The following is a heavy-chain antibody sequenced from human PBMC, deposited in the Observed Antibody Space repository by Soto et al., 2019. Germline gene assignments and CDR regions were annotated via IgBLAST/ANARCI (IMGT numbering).Heavy chain of an antibody. D-gene: IGHD4-17*01. CDR3: AKLGIGYGGHSDY. J-gene: IGHJ4*02. CDR2: ISYDGNNK. CDR1: GFTFDSYG. Sequence: GGSLRLSCAATGFTFDSYGMHWVRQAPGKGLEWVAVISYDGNNKSYVDSVKGRFTISRDNSKNTLFLQMNSLRPEDTALYYCAKLGIGYGGHSDYWGQGTLVTVSS. V-gene: IGHV3-30*18.